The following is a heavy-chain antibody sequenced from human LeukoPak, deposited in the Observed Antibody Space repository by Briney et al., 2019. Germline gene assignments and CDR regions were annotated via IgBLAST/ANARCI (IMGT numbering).Heavy chain of an antibody. CDR3: ARCAIGGSCYNNRFDY. CDR2: ISAYNGNT. J-gene: IGHJ4*02. Sequence: EASVKVSCKASGYTFTSYGISWVRQAPGQGLEWMGWISAYNGNTNYAQKLQGRVTMTTDTSTSTAYMELRSLRSDDAAVYYCARCAIGGSCYNNRFDYWGQGTLVSVSS. CDR1: GYTFTSYG. V-gene: IGHV1-18*01. D-gene: IGHD2-15*01.